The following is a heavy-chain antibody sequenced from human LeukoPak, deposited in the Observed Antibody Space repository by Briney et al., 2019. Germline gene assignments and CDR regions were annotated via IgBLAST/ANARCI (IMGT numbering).Heavy chain of an antibody. J-gene: IGHJ4*02. D-gene: IGHD5-18*01. CDR1: GFTFSSYW. Sequence: PGGSLILSCAASGFTFSSYWMHWVRQAPGKGLVWVSRIKSDGSSTTYADSVKGRFTISRDNAKNTLYLQMNSLRAEDTAVYYCARGYSYGRVEYWGQGTLVTVSS. V-gene: IGHV3-74*01. CDR2: IKSDGSST. CDR3: ARGYSYGRVEY.